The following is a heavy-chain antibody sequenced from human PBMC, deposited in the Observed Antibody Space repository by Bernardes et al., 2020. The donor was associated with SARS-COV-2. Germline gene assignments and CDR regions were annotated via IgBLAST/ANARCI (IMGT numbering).Heavy chain of an antibody. D-gene: IGHD3-10*01. J-gene: IGHJ6*02. CDR2: ISDGGGRT. V-gene: IGHV3-23*01. CDR3: AKWFHGSEKWRPYYYYGMDD. Sequence: GGSLRLSCAASGFSFSSYSMHWVRQAPGRGLEWVSGISDGGGRTFYADSVKGRFTVSRDNSKYTLYLQINSLSAEDTAVYYCAKWFHGSEKWRPYYYYGMDDWGQGTTVTVSS. CDR1: GFSFSSYS.